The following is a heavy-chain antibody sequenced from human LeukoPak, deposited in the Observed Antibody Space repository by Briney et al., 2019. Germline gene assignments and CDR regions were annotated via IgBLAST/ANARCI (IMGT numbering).Heavy chain of an antibody. V-gene: IGHV3-21*01. Sequence: GGSLRLSCVASGFTFSAYNMNWVRQAPGKGLEWVSSISSSSSYIYYADSVKGRFTISRDYAKNSLYLEMNSLRAEDAAVYYCARDRNLYDATGYYYFDYWGQGTLVTVSS. CDR2: ISSSSSYI. J-gene: IGHJ4*02. D-gene: IGHD3-22*01. CDR1: GFTFSAYN. CDR3: ARDRNLYDATGYYYFDY.